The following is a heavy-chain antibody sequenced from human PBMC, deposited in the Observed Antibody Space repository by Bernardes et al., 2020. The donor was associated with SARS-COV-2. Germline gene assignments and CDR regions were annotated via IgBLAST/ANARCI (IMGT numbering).Heavy chain of an antibody. CDR2: IYHSGST. J-gene: IGHJ6*02. CDR1: GGSILSSPW. CDR3: ARMPVGYYDILTGHTVYYYYGMDV. V-gene: IGHV4-4*02. D-gene: IGHD3-9*01. Sequence: TLSLTCAVSGGSILSSPWWSWVRQPPGKVLEWIGVIYHSGSTNYNPSLKSRVTISVDKSKNQFSLKLTSVTAADTAVYYCARMPVGYYDILTGHTVYYYYGMDVWGQGTTVTVSS.